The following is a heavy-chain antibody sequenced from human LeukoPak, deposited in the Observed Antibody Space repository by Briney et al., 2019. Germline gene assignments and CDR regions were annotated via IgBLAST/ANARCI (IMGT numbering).Heavy chain of an antibody. Sequence: ASVKVSCKASGGTFSSYTTSWVRQAPGQGLEWMGRIIPILGIANYAQKFQGRVTITADKSTSTAYMELSSLRSEDTAVYYCARGVKTYSSSSPRTLFDYWGQGTLVTVSS. J-gene: IGHJ4*02. V-gene: IGHV1-69*02. D-gene: IGHD6-6*01. CDR2: IIPILGIA. CDR3: ARGVKTYSSSSPRTLFDY. CDR1: GGTFSSYT.